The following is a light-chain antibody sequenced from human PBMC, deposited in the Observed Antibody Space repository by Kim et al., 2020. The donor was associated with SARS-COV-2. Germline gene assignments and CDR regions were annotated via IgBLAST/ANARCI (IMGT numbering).Light chain of an antibody. CDR3: QAWDSSTEV. Sequence: SYELTQPPSVSVSPGQTASITCSGDKLGDKYACWYQQKPGQSPVLVIYQDSKRPSGIHERFSGSNSGNTATLTISGTQAMDEADYHCQAWDSSTEVFGGGTQLTVL. J-gene: IGLJ2*01. CDR2: QDS. V-gene: IGLV3-1*01. CDR1: KLGDKY.